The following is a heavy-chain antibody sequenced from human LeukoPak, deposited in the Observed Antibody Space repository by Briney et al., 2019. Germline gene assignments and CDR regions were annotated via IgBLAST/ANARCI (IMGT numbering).Heavy chain of an antibody. Sequence: GGSLRLSCAASGFTFSSYAVHWVRQAPGKGLEWVAVISYDGSKKYYADSVKGRFTISRDNSKNTLYLQKNSLRGEDTAVYYCARDGYDSSGYRMGADYYYGMDVWGQGTTVTVSS. CDR3: ARDGYDSSGYRMGADYYYGMDV. CDR1: GFTFSSYA. J-gene: IGHJ6*02. D-gene: IGHD3-22*01. CDR2: ISYDGSKK. V-gene: IGHV3-30-3*01.